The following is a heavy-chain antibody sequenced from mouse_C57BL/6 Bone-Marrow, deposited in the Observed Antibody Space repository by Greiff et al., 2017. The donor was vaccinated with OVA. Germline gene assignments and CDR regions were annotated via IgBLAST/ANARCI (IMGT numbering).Heavy chain of an antibody. Sequence: QVQLQQSGAELVRPGTSVKVSCKASGYAFTNYLIEWVKQRPGQGLEWIGVINPGSGGTNYNEKFKGKATLTADKSSSTAYMQLSSLTSEDSAVYFCASYYYGSSYWYFDVWGTGTTVTVSS. J-gene: IGHJ1*03. D-gene: IGHD1-1*01. CDR2: INPGSGGT. V-gene: IGHV1-54*01. CDR3: ASYYYGSSYWYFDV. CDR1: GYAFTNYL.